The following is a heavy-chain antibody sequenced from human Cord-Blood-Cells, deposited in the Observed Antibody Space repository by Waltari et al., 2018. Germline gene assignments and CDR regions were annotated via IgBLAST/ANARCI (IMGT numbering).Heavy chain of an antibody. CDR3: AKGVTGDPTFDY. V-gene: IGHV3-30*18. D-gene: IGHD7-27*01. J-gene: IGHJ4*02. CDR2: ISYDGSNK. Sequence: QVQLVESGGGVVQPGRSLRLSCAASGFPFSSYGMHWVRQAPGKGLEWVAVISYDGSNKYYADSVKGRFTISRDNSKNTLYLQMNSLRAEDTAVYYCAKGVTGDPTFDYWGQGTLVTVSS. CDR1: GFPFSSYG.